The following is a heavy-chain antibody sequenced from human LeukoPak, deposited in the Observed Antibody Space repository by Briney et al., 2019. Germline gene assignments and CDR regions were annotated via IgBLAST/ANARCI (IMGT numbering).Heavy chain of an antibody. J-gene: IGHJ4*02. D-gene: IGHD6-13*01. CDR3: AKDPYSSSWRFDFDY. Sequence: GGSLRLSCAASGFTFSSYAMSWVRQAPGKGLEWVSAISGSGGSTYYADSVKGRFTISRDNSKNTLYLQMNSLRAEDTAVYYCAKDPYSSSWRFDFDYWGQGTLVTVSS. CDR1: GFTFSSYA. V-gene: IGHV3-23*01. CDR2: ISGSGGST.